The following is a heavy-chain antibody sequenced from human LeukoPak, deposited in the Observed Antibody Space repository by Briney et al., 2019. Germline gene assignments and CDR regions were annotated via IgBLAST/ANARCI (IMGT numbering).Heavy chain of an antibody. V-gene: IGHV3-15*01. J-gene: IGHJ4*02. CDR3: TSRTYTTNDY. Sequence: NPGGSLRLSCAASGFTFSNAWMNWVRQAPVKGLEWLGRIKTKTDGETTEYAAPMRGRLTISRGDSKNTLYLQMNSLNTEDTAVYYCTSRTYTTNDYWGQGTLVTVSS. CDR2: IKTKTDGETT. CDR1: GFTFSNAW. D-gene: IGHD2-2*02.